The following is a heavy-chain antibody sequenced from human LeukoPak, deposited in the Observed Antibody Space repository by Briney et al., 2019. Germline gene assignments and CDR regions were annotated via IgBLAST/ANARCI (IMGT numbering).Heavy chain of an antibody. Sequence: SETLSLTCTVSGGSISSYYWNWIRQAPGKGLEWIGYIHYSGSTNHNSSLKSRVTISVDTSKNQYSLKLSSVTAADTAVYYCARYDISRSADYWGQGTLVTVSS. CDR2: IHYSGST. CDR1: GGSISSYY. D-gene: IGHD3-10*01. CDR3: ARYDISRSADY. J-gene: IGHJ4*02. V-gene: IGHV4-59*01.